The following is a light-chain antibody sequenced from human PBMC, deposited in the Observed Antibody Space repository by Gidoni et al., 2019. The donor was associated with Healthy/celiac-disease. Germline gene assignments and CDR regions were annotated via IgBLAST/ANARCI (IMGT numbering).Light chain of an antibody. V-gene: IGLV8-61*01. J-gene: IGLJ3*02. CDR3: VLYMGSGILWV. CDR2: STN. Sequence: QPVVTPEPSFSVSPGGTVTLTCGLSSGSVSTSYYPSWYQQTPGQAPRTLIYSTNTRSSGVPDRFSGSILGNKAALTITGAQADDESDYYCVLYMGSGILWVFGGGTKLTVL. CDR1: SGSVSTSYY.